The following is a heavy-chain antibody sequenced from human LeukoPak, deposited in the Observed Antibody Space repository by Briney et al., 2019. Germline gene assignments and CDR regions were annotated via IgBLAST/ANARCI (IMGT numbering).Heavy chain of an antibody. CDR3: ARDLKQQLDDDAFDI. J-gene: IGHJ3*02. Sequence: SETLSLTCTVSGGSISSYYWSWIRQPPGKGLEWIGYIYYSGSTNYNPSLKSRVTISVDTSKNQFPLKLSSVTAADTAVYYCARDLKQQLDDDAFDIWGQGTMVTVSS. D-gene: IGHD6-13*01. CDR2: IYYSGST. CDR1: GGSISSYY. V-gene: IGHV4-59*01.